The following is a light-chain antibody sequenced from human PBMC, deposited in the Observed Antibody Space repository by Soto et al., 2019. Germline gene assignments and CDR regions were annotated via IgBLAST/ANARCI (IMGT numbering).Light chain of an antibody. CDR1: QSVTSF. CDR2: GAS. CDR3: QQYINWPLT. J-gene: IGKJ4*01. Sequence: EIVMTQSPATLSVFPGERATLSCRASQSVTSFLAWYQQKPGQAPRLLIYGASTRATGIPARFSGSGSGTAFTLTISSLQSEDFVVYYCQQYINWPLTFGGGTKVEI. V-gene: IGKV3-15*01.